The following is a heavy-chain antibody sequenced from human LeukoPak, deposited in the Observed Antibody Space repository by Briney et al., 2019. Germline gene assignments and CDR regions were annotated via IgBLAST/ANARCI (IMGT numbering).Heavy chain of an antibody. V-gene: IGHV3-21*01. CDR3: ARSMMVPRDYYYMDV. CDR1: GFTFSSYG. Sequence: GGTLRLSCAASGFTFSSYGMSWVRQAPGKGLEWVSSISRSSYYLDYADSVKGRFTISRDNAKNSLFLQMNSLRAEDTAIYYCARSMMVPRDYYYMDVWGKGTTVTVS. CDR2: ISRSSYYL. J-gene: IGHJ6*03. D-gene: IGHD3-22*01.